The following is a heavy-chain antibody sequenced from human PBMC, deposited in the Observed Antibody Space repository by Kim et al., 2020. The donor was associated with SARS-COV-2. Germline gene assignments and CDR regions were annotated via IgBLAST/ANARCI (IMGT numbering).Heavy chain of an antibody. CDR2: INYDGSEK. CDR3: QAIAAGDPRFLDY. D-gene: IGHD6-13*01. V-gene: IGHV3-7*01. J-gene: IGHJ4*02. CDR1: GFTFSTFW. Sequence: GGALRLSCAASGFTFSTFWMTWVRQAPGKGLEWVANINYDGSEKTYVDSVKGRFTISRDNAKSSLYLQMNSLRAEDTAVYYCQAIAAGDPRFLDYWGQGTLVTVSS.